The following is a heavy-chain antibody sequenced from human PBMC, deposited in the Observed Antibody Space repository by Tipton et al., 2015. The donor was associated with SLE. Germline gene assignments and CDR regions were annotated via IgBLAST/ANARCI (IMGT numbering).Heavy chain of an antibody. Sequence: TLSLTCTVSGGSISSRSYYWGWIRQAPGRGLEWIGSIYYSGRTYCNPSVKSRVTISVDTSKNQFSLKLSSVTAADTAVYYCARLGEGWRFDIWGQGTMVTVSS. J-gene: IGHJ3*02. V-gene: IGHV4-39*01. CDR1: GGSISSRSYY. CDR2: IYYSGRT. CDR3: ARLGEGWRFDI. D-gene: IGHD3-16*01.